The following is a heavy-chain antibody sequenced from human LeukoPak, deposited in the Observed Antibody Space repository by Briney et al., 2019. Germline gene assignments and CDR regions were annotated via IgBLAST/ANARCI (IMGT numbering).Heavy chain of an antibody. V-gene: IGHV1-18*01. D-gene: IGHD6-19*01. CDR3: ARDPSNTSGRYAYFDY. J-gene: IGHJ4*02. Sequence: VSVKVSCKASGFTFNRYGVSWVRQAPGQGLEWMGWISAYNGDTNYAQKFQGRVTMTTDTSTSTAYMELRSLISDDTAVYYCARDPSNTSGRYAYFDYWGQGTLVTVSS. CDR2: ISAYNGDT. CDR1: GFTFNRYG.